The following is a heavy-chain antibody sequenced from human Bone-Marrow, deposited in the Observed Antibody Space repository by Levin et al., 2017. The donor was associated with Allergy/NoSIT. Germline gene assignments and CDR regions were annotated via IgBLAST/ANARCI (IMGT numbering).Heavy chain of an antibody. D-gene: IGHD3-22*01. J-gene: IGHJ4*02. CDR3: TTDVGGDYYDSSGSSY. CDR2: IKSKTDGGTT. V-gene: IGHV3-15*01. CDR1: GFTFSNAW. Sequence: PGESLKISCAASGFTFSNAWMSWVRQAPGKGLEWVGRIKSKTDGGTTDYAAPVKGRFTISRDDSKNTLYLQMNSLKTEDTAVYYCTTDVGGDYYDSSGSSYWGQGTLVTVSS.